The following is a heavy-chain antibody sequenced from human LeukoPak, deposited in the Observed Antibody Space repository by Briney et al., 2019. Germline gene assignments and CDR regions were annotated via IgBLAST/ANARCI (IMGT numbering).Heavy chain of an antibody. CDR2: IRQDGDTK. J-gene: IGHJ4*02. D-gene: IGHD4-23*01. CDR3: AKGGTTVVDY. CDR1: GFPFNAYW. V-gene: IGHV3-7*01. Sequence: GGSLRLSCAASGFPFNAYWMTWVRQAPGKGLGWVANIRQDGDTKYYVDSVKGRFTISRDNAKNTLYLQMNSLRAEDTAVYYCAKGGTTVVDYWGQGTLVTVSS.